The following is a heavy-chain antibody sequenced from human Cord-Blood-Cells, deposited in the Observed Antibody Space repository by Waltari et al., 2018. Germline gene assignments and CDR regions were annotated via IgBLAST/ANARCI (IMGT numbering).Heavy chain of an antibody. J-gene: IGHJ4*02. CDR2: SSRRGRYL. Sequence: EVQLVESGGGLVKPGGSLRLSCAASGFTFSSHSMNWGRQAPGKGLEWVSTSSRRGRYLYYAGSVKGRFTISRDNAKNSLYLQMNSLRAEDTAVYYCARDKAYYFDYWGQGTLVTVSS. CDR1: GFTFSSHS. CDR3: ARDKAYYFDY. V-gene: IGHV3-21*01.